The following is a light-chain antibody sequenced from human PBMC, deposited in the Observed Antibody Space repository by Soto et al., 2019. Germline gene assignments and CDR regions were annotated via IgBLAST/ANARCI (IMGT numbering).Light chain of an antibody. Sequence: DIQMTQSPSTLSASVGDRVTITFRASQTISSWLAWYQQKPGKAPKLLIYDASGLESGVPSRFSGSGSGTEFTLTISCLQPDDFATYYCQQYYSFGTFGQGTKVDNK. J-gene: IGKJ1*01. CDR2: DAS. CDR3: QQYYSFGT. CDR1: QTISSW. V-gene: IGKV1-5*01.